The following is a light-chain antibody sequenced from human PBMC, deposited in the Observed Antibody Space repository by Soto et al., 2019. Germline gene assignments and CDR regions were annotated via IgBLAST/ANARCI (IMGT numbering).Light chain of an antibody. Sequence: QSVLTQPASVSGSPGPSITISCTGTSSDVGAYNYVSWYQQHPGKAPKLMIYDVNNRPSGVSNRFSGSKSGNTASLTISGLQAEDEADYYCSSYRSSSTPCVFGTGTKVTVL. CDR1: SSDVGAYNY. CDR2: DVN. CDR3: SSYRSSSTPCV. V-gene: IGLV2-14*01. J-gene: IGLJ1*01.